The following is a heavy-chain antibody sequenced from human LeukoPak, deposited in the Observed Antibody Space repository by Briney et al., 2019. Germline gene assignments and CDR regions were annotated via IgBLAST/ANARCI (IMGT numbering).Heavy chain of an antibody. V-gene: IGHV3-74*01. CDR3: ARDFPVVVYAFHT. J-gene: IGHJ3*02. CDR2: INSDGSST. CDR1: GFTFSSYW. Sequence: GGSLRVSCAASGFTFSSYWMHWVRQAPGKGLVWVSRINSDGSSTDYADSVKGRFTISRDNAKNTLYLQMSSLRAEDTAVYYCARDFPVVVYAFHTWGQGTMVTVSS. D-gene: IGHD3-22*01.